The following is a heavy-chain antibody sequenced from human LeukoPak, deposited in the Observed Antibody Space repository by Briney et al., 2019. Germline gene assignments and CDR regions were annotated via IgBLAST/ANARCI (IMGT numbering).Heavy chain of an antibody. Sequence: GGSLRLSCAASGFTFSSYWMHWVRQAPGKGLVWVSRSNSDGSSTTYADSVKGRFTISRDNSKNTLYLQMNSLRAEDTAVYYCARGENWQQLVHFWGQGTLVTVSS. CDR3: ARGENWQQLVHF. V-gene: IGHV3-74*01. CDR2: SNSDGSST. J-gene: IGHJ4*02. D-gene: IGHD6-13*01. CDR1: GFTFSSYW.